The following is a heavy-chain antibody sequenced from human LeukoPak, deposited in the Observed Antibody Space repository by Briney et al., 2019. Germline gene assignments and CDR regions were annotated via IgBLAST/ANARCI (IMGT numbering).Heavy chain of an antibody. V-gene: IGHV4-38-2*01. CDR2: VYHSGST. CDR3: ARIVVALTYYYYMDV. J-gene: IGHJ6*03. CDR1: GDSITNGYY. D-gene: IGHD3-22*01. Sequence: PSETLSLTCAVSGDSITNGYYWGWIRQPQGKGLEWIGSVYHSGSTYYNPSLQSRVTMSVDTSKNQFSLKLSSVTAADTAVYYCARIVVALTYYYYMDVWGKGATVTVSS.